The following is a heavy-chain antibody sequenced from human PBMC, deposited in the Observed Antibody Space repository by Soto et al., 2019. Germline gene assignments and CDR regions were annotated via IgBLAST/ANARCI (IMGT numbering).Heavy chain of an antibody. Sequence: GGSLRLSCAASGFTFSSYAMSWVRQAPGKGLEWVSAISGSGGSTYYADSVKGRFTISRDNSKSTLYLQMNSLRAEDTAVYYCAKGVGVRGVIIASWGQGTLVTVSS. CDR2: ISGSGGST. CDR3: AKGVGVRGVIIAS. J-gene: IGHJ4*02. D-gene: IGHD3-10*01. V-gene: IGHV3-23*01. CDR1: GFTFSSYA.